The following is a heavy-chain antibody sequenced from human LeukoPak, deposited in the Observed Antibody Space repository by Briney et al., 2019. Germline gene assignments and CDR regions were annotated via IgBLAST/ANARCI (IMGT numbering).Heavy chain of an antibody. J-gene: IGHJ4*02. Sequence: SETLSLTCTVSGGSISSGGYYWSWIRQHPGKGLEWIRYIYYSGSTYYNPSLKSRVTISVDASKNQFSLKLSSVTAADTAVYYCARDNGGNYFDYWGQGTLVTVSS. CDR1: GGSISSGGYY. CDR3: ARDNGGNYFDY. CDR2: IYYSGST. V-gene: IGHV4-31*03. D-gene: IGHD4-23*01.